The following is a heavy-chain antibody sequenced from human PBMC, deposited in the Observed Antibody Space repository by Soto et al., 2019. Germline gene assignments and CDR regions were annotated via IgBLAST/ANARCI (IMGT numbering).Heavy chain of an antibody. CDR2: IWYDGSNK. Sequence: GGSLRLSCVVSGFMFSNYGMHWVRQAPGKGLEWVAIIWYDGSNKYYADSVKGRFTISRDNSRNTVYLQMNSLRAEDTAMYYCAAGEPLNYRGQGTLVTVSS. D-gene: IGHD1-26*01. CDR3: AAGEPLNY. V-gene: IGHV3-33*01. CDR1: GFMFSNYG. J-gene: IGHJ4*02.